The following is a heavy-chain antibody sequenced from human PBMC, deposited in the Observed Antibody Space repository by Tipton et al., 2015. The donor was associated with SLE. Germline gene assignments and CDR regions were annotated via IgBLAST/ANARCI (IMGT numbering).Heavy chain of an antibody. J-gene: IGHJ4*02. Sequence: TLSPTCAVSGGSISSSNWWSWVRQPPGKGLEWIGEIYHSGSTNYNPSLKSRVTISVDKSKNQLSLKLSSVTAADTAVYYCARVWRQLANYFDYWGQGTLVTVSS. CDR3: ARVWRQLANYFDY. D-gene: IGHD6-6*01. CDR2: IYHSGST. CDR1: GGSISSSNW. V-gene: IGHV4-4*02.